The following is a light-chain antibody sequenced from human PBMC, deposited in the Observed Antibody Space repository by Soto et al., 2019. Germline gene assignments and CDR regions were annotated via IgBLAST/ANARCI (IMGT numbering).Light chain of an antibody. CDR2: GAS. CDR1: QSVNNNY. J-gene: IGKJ2*01. V-gene: IGKV3-20*01. Sequence: EIVLTQSPGTLSLSPGERATLSCRASQSVNNNYLAWYHQQPGHAPRFLIYGASTRATGISDRFSGSGSGTDFTLTISRLEPEDVGVFYCHLYNRSPYNFGQGTKLEIK. CDR3: HLYNRSPYN.